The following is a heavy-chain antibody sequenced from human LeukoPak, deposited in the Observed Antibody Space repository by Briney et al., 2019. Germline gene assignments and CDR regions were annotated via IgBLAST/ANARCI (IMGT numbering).Heavy chain of an antibody. V-gene: IGHV3-23*01. J-gene: IGHJ4*02. D-gene: IGHD3-22*01. Sequence: GGSLRLSCVASGFSFSNYWMHWVRQAPGKGLEWVSAISGSGDYTYLADSVKGRFTISRDKSKDTLYLQMNSLRAEDTAVYYCAKRPEGSGFSPFDYWGQGTLVTVSS. CDR3: AKRPEGSGFSPFDY. CDR2: ISGSGDYT. CDR1: GFSFSNYW.